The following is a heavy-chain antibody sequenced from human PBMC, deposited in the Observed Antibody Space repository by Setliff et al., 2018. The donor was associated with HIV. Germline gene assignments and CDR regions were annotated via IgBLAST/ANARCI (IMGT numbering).Heavy chain of an antibody. V-gene: IGHV3-21*01. J-gene: IGHJ6*02. CDR3: ARESDCSSARCQAALEWLEWNYYYGMDV. CDR2: IQNGGSYI. D-gene: IGHD3-3*01. CDR1: GFTFTDYW. Sequence: PGGSLRLSCAASGFTFTDYWMHWVRQAPGKGPEWVSYIQNGGSYIFYADSVKGRFTISRDNAKNSLYLQMNSLRAEDTAAYYCARESDCSSARCQAALEWLEWNYYYGMDVWGQGTMVTVS.